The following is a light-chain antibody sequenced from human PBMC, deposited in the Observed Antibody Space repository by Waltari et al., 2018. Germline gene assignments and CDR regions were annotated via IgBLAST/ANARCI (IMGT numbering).Light chain of an antibody. V-gene: IGLV3-9*01. J-gene: IGLJ2*01. Sequence: SYELTQPLSVSVALGQTARITCVGTNIGSKNVHWYQQKPCQAPVLVIYRDSNRPSGIPERFSGSNSGNTATLTISRAQAGDEADYYCQVWDSSTAGVVFGGGTKLTVL. CDR3: QVWDSSTAGVV. CDR2: RDS. CDR1: NIGSKN.